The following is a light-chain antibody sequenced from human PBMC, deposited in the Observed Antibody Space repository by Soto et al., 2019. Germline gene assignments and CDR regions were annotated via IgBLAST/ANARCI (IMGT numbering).Light chain of an antibody. CDR1: SSDVGSFNL. CDR2: EVN. J-gene: IGLJ2*01. Sequence: QSALTQPASVSGSPGQSITISCTGTSSDVGSFNLVSWYLQHPGKAPKLIIFEVNKRPSGVSNRFSGSKSGNTASLTISGLQAEDEADYYCCSYAGSSTLVFGGGTKVTVL. CDR3: CSYAGSSTLV. V-gene: IGLV2-23*02.